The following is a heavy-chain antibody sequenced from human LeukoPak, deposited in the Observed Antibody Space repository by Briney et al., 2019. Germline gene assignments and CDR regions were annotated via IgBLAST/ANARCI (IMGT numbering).Heavy chain of an antibody. CDR1: GFTFSSYS. J-gene: IGHJ6*03. CDR3: ARDDCSSTSCPINYYMDV. D-gene: IGHD2-2*01. Sequence: GGSLRLSCAASGFTFSSYSMNWVRQAPGKGLEWVSSISSSSSYIYYADSVKGRFTISRDNAKNSLYLQMNSLRAEDTAVYYCARDDCSSTSCPINYYMDVWGKGTTVTVSS. CDR2: ISSSSSYI. V-gene: IGHV3-21*01.